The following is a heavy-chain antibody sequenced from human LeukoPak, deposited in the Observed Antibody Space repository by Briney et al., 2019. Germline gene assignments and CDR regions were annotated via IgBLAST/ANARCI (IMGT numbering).Heavy chain of an antibody. CDR3: ASLSYSSGPYFDY. CDR2: IYHSGST. V-gene: IGHV4-30-2*01. J-gene: IGHJ4*02. CDR1: GGSISSGGYY. D-gene: IGHD6-19*01. Sequence: PSETLSLTCTVSGGSISSGGYYWSWIRQPPGKGLEWIGYIYHSGSTYYNPSLKSRVTISVDTSKNQFSLKLSSVTAADTAVYYCASLSYSSGPYFDYWGQGTLVTVSS.